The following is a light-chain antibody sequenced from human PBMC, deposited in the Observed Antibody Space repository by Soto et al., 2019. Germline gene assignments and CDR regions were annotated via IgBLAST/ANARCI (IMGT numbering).Light chain of an antibody. CDR2: RND. CDR1: SSNIGGNY. V-gene: IGLV1-47*01. J-gene: IGLJ2*01. CDR3: AAWDDSLSGVV. Sequence: QSVLTQPPSASGTPGQRVTISCSGSSSNIGGNYVFWYQQFPGTAPKLLIYRNDQRPSGVPDRFYGSKSGTSASLAISGLRSEDEADYYCAAWDDSLSGVVFGGGTKLPVL.